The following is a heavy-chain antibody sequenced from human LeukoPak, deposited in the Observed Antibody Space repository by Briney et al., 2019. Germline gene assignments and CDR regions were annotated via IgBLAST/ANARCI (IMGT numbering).Heavy chain of an antibody. Sequence: GGSLRLSCAASGFTFNSYGMHWVRQAPGKGLEWVAVTSSDGSNEYYADSVKGRFTISRDNPKNTLYLQMNSLRAEDTAVYYCAKDGYGGSTIPMGYFHHWGHGTLVTVSS. CDR2: TSSDGSNE. J-gene: IGHJ1*01. CDR3: AKDGYGGSTIPMGYFHH. V-gene: IGHV3-30*18. D-gene: IGHD3-3*01. CDR1: GFTFNSYG.